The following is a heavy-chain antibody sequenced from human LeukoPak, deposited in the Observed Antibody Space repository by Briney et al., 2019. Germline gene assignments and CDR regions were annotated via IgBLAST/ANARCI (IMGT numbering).Heavy chain of an antibody. CDR2: FFYSGST. Sequence: PSETLSLTCTVSGGSISSYYWSWIRQPPGKGLGWIGFFFYSGSTNYNPSLKSRVTISVDTSKNQFSLKLSSVTAADTAVYYCARDHTYYDILTGYSFGAFDIWGQGTMVTVSS. D-gene: IGHD3-9*01. CDR3: ARDHTYYDILTGYSFGAFDI. J-gene: IGHJ3*02. CDR1: GGSISSYY. V-gene: IGHV4-59*01.